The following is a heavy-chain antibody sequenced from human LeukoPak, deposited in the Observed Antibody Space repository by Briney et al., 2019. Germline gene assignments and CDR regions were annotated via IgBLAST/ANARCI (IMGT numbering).Heavy chain of an antibody. D-gene: IGHD5-24*01. J-gene: IGHJ4*02. V-gene: IGHV3-49*04. CDR2: IRSKAYGGTT. CDR1: GFTFGDYA. Sequence: PGGSLRLSCTASGFTFGDYAMSWVRQAPGKGLEWVGFIRSKAYGGTTEYAASVKGRFTISRDDSKSIAYLQMNSLKTEDTAVYYCTRAVKRWLQNYWGQGTLVTVSS. CDR3: TRAVKRWLQNY.